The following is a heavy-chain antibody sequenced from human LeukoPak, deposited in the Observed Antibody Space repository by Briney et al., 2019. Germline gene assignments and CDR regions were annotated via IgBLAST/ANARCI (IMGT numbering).Heavy chain of an antibody. D-gene: IGHD2-2*02. V-gene: IGHV1-8*01. CDR2: MNPNSGNT. J-gene: IGHJ5*02. CDR3: ARGRYCSSTSCYRDYNWFDP. Sequence: ASVKVSCKPSGYTFTSYDINWVRQAPGQGLEWMGWMNPNSGNTGYAQTFQGRVTMTRNTSISTAYMELSSLRSEDTAVYYCARGRYCSSTSCYRDYNWFDPWGQGTLVTVSS. CDR1: GYTFTSYD.